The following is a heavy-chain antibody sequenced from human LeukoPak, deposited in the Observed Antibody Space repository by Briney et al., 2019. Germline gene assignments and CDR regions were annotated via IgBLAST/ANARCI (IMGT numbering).Heavy chain of an antibody. J-gene: IGHJ4*02. V-gene: IGHV5-10-1*01. CDR1: GYSFTSYW. CDR3: ARLYCSGGSCYQDDY. CDR2: IDPSDSYT. Sequence: GESLKISCKGSGYSFTSYWISWVRQMPGIGLEWMGRIDPSDSYTNYSPSFQGHVTISANKSISTAYLQWSSLEASDTAMYYCARLYCSGGSCYQDDYWGQGTLVTVSS. D-gene: IGHD2-15*01.